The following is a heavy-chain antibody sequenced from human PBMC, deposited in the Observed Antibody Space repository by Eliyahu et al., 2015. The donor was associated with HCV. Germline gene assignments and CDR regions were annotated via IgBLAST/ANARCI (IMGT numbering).Heavy chain of an antibody. CDR1: GGSISSSSYY. Sequence: QLQESGPGRVKPSETLSXTCTVSGGSISSSSYYWGWIRQPPGKGLEWIGSISYNGRTYYNPSLKSRVTISADTSKNHFSLKLNSVTAADTAAYYCARLPIVTIFGVVIGGGYFDHWGQGTLVTVSS. V-gene: IGHV4-39*02. D-gene: IGHD3-3*01. CDR2: ISYNGRT. J-gene: IGHJ4*02. CDR3: ARLPIVTIFGVVIGGGYFDH.